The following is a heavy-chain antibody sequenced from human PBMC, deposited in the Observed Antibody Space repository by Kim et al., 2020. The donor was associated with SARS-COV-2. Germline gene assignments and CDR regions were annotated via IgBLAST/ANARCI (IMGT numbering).Heavy chain of an antibody. D-gene: IGHD2-15*01. CDR3: AKDMGYCSGGSCRTNYYYYGMDV. J-gene: IGHJ6*02. Sequence: GGSLRLSCAASGFTFDDYAMHWVRQAPGKGLEWVSGISWNSGSIGYADSEKGRFTISRDNAKNSLYLQMNSLRAEDTALYYCAKDMGYCSGGSCRTNYYYYGMDVWGQGTTVTVSS. CDR1: GFTFDDYA. CDR2: ISWNSGSI. V-gene: IGHV3-9*01.